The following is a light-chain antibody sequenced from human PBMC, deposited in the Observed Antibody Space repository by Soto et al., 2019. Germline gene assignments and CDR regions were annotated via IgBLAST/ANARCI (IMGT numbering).Light chain of an antibody. CDR2: GAT. J-gene: IGKJ4*01. CDR1: QSVSSRY. V-gene: IGKV3-20*01. CDR3: QQYGGSPLVT. Sequence: EMVLSQSPGTLSLSPGERVTLSCRASQSVSSRYLAWHQQKPGQAPRLLIYGATTRATGIPARFSGSGSGTEFTLTISRLEPEDFAVYYCQQYGGSPLVTFGGGTKVDTK.